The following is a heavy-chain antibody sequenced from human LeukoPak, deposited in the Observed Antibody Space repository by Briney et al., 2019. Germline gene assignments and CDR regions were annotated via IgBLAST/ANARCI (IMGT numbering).Heavy chain of an antibody. V-gene: IGHV4-61*01. CDR1: GGSVSSGSYY. CDR3: ARDCGGDCYSRKAYYYYGMDV. Sequence: SETLSLTCTVSGGSVSSGSYYWSWIRQPPGKGLEWIGHIHYSGSTNYNPSLMSRVTISVDTSKNQFSLKLSSVTAADTAVYFCARDCGGDCYSRKAYYYYGMDVWGQGTTVTVSS. CDR2: IHYSGST. J-gene: IGHJ6*02. D-gene: IGHD2-21*02.